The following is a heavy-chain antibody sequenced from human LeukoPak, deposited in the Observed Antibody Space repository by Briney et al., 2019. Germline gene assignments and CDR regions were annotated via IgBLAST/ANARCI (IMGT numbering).Heavy chain of an antibody. Sequence: GGSLRLSCAASGFTFSTYAMHWVRQAPGEGLEWVSAVSGSGGDTYYADSVTGRFTISRDNSKNTLYVLLNSLRAEDTAVYYCANTLNTGFFQSWGRGTLVTVSS. V-gene: IGHV3-23*01. CDR1: GFTFSTYA. J-gene: IGHJ5*02. CDR2: VSGSGGDT. D-gene: IGHD5-18*01. CDR3: ANTLNTGFFQS.